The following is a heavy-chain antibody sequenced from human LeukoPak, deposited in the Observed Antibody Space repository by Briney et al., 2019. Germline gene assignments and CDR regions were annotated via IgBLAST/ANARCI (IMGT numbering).Heavy chain of an antibody. V-gene: IGHV3-7*03. Sequence: PGGSLRLSCAASGFTFSSYWMSWVRQAPGKGLEWVANIKQDGSEKYYVDSVKGRFSISRDNAKKSLYLQMSSLRAEDTAVYYCARDHDYVGNYFDYWGQGTLVTVSS. CDR2: IKQDGSEK. CDR1: GFTFSSYW. D-gene: IGHD4-23*01. J-gene: IGHJ4*02. CDR3: ARDHDYVGNYFDY.